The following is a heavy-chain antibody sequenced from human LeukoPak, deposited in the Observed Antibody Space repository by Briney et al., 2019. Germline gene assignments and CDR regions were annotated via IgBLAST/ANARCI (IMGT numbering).Heavy chain of an antibody. CDR2: INPNSGGT. V-gene: IGHV1-2*02. Sequence: GASVKVSCKASGYTFTGYYMHWVRQAPGQGLEWMGWINPNSGGTNYAQKFQGRVTMTRDTSISTAYMELSRLRSDDTAVYYCARDVSSSSFKQNWFDPWGQGTLVTVSS. CDR1: GYTFTGYY. D-gene: IGHD6-6*01. CDR3: ARDVSSSSFKQNWFDP. J-gene: IGHJ5*02.